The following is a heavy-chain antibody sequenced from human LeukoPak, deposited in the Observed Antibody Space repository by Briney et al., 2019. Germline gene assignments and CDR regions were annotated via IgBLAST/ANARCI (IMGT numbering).Heavy chain of an antibody. Sequence: ASVKVSCKASGYTFIIYDINWVRQAPGQGLEWMGWMNPKTGNTGYAQNFQGRVSMTSNTSITTAYMELSSLRSEDTAVYYCARGLGSPVGQWGQGTLVTVSS. CDR1: GYTFIIYD. V-gene: IGHV1-8*01. CDR2: MNPKTGNT. CDR3: ARGLGSPVGQ. J-gene: IGHJ4*02. D-gene: IGHD1-26*01.